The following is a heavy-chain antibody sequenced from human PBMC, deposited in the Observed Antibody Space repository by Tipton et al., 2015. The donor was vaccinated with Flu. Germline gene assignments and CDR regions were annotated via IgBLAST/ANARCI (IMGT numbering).Heavy chain of an antibody. Sequence: GLVKPSQTLSLTCAISGDNVSTFGAAWNWIRQSPSRGLERLGRAYSRFKWNFDYAESVRSRLTINVDTFKNQVSLQLSSVTPEDTSVYFCARGRDNAFDVWGQGTKVIVSS. D-gene: IGHD1-14*01. V-gene: IGHV6-1*01. J-gene: IGHJ3*01. CDR1: GDNVSTFGAA. CDR3: ARGRDNAFDV. CDR2: AYSRFKWNF.